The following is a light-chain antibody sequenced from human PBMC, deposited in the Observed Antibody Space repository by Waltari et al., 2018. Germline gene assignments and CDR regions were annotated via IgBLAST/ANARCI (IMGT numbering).Light chain of an antibody. CDR2: RSK. Sequence: QAGLTQPPSVSKGLRQTATLTCTGDRNNVGALGVSWLQQYPGHPPKALSYRSKDRPPGISERFSASRSGNRASLTITGLQPEDEAEYYCSAWDNNLRAWVFGGGTKLTVL. CDR3: SAWDNNLRAWV. J-gene: IGLJ3*02. CDR1: RNNVGALG. V-gene: IGLV10-54*01.